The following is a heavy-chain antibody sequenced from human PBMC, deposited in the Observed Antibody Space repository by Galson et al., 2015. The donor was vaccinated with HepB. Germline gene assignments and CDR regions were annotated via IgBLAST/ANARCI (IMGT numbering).Heavy chain of an antibody. CDR3: VKDQEQQTPQYYFDY. CDR2: ISSNGGST. V-gene: IGHV3-64D*06. D-gene: IGHD6-13*01. Sequence: SLRLSCAAPGFTFSSYAMHWVRQAPGKGLEYVSAISSNGGSTYYADSVKGRFTISRDNSKNTLYLQMSSLRAEDTAVYYCVKDQEQQTPQYYFDYWGQGTLVTVSS. J-gene: IGHJ4*02. CDR1: GFTFSSYA.